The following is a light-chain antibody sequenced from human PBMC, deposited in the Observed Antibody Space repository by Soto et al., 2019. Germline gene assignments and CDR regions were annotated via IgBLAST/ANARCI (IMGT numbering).Light chain of an antibody. Sequence: VMTQSPATLSVSPGERATLFCRASESVSRNLAWYQQTPGQAPRLLISDASTRATGIPARFNGSGSGTEFTLTIRSLQSEDLSVYYCQQYTNWPPITFGQGTRLEI. J-gene: IGKJ5*01. CDR2: DAS. V-gene: IGKV3-15*01. CDR1: ESVSRN. CDR3: QQYTNWPPIT.